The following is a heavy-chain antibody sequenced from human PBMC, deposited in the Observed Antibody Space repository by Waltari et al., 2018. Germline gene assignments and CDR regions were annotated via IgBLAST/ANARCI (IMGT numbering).Heavy chain of an antibody. CDR1: GGSISSSSSY. V-gene: IGHV4-39*01. CDR2: INYRGST. D-gene: IGHD1-26*01. Sequence: QLQLQESGPGLVKPSETMSLTCTVSGGSISSSSSYWGWIRQPPGKGLAWIGRINYRGSTHDTPSLKRRVTISVETSKNQFSLKLSSVTAADTAVYYCARHGDSGSYYLAFDIWGQGTMVTVSS. J-gene: IGHJ3*02. CDR3: ARHGDSGSYYLAFDI.